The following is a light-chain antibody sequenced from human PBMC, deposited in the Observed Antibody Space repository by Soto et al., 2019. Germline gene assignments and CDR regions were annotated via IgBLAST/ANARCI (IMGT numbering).Light chain of an antibody. CDR3: CSYAGSSTFV. J-gene: IGLJ1*01. CDR1: SSDVGSYNL. CDR2: EGS. V-gene: IGLV2-23*01. Sequence: QSVLTQPASVSGSPGQSITISCAGTSSDVGSYNLVSWYQQHPGKAPKLMIYEGSKRPSGASNRFSGSKSGNTASLTISGLQAEDEADYYCCSYAGSSTFVFGTGTKVTV.